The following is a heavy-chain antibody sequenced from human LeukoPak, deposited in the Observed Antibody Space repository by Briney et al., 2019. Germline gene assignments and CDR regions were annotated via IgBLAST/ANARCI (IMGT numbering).Heavy chain of an antibody. CDR2: ISYDGGDK. CDR3: VRSWKLLQNFDS. D-gene: IGHD1-26*01. V-gene: IGHV3-30*04. J-gene: IGHJ4*02. CDR1: GFNFNSYT. Sequence: PGGSLRLPCAASGFNFNSYTMHWVRQAPGKGLEWVAVISYDGGDKFYADSVKGRFTISRDNSKSTLYLEMNNLRTEDTAVYLCVRSWKLLQNFDSWGQGTLVTVSS.